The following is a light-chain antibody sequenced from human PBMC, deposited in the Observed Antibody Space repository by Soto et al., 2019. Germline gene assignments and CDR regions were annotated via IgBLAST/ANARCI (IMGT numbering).Light chain of an antibody. CDR3: QQFGSSQYT. CDR2: GAS. CDR1: QSVSSSY. Sequence: EIVLTQSPGTLSLSPGERATLSCRASQSVSSSYLAWYQQKPGQAPRLLIYGASSRATGIPDRFSGSGSGTNSTLTISRLEPEDFAMYYCQQFGSSQYTFGQGTKLEIK. J-gene: IGKJ2*01. V-gene: IGKV3-20*01.